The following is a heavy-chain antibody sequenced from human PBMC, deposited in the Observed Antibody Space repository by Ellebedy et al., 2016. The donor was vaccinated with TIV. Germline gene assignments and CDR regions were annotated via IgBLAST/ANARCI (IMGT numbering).Heavy chain of an antibody. Sequence: SETLSLTXSVSGGSVSTTTHYWVWVRQPPGKGLEWIGSISFSGDTSYNPSLESRVTLSVDTSKNQFSLMVTSMTAADTAVYYCARLSSGWYGWFDPWGQGTLVTVSS. J-gene: IGHJ5*02. D-gene: IGHD6-19*01. CDR2: ISFSGDT. CDR1: GGSVSTTTHY. V-gene: IGHV4-39*01. CDR3: ARLSSGWYGWFDP.